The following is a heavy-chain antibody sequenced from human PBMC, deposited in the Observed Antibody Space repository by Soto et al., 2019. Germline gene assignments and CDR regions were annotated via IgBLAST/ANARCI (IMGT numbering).Heavy chain of an antibody. Sequence: PSETLSLTCAVYGGSFSGYYWSWIRQPPGKGLEWIGEINHSRSTNYNPSHKSRVTISVDTSKNQFSLKLRSVTAADTAVYYCARGWVGTGSHYFRYWGQGTLVTVSS. CDR3: ARGWVGTGSHYFRY. CDR1: GGSFSGYY. J-gene: IGHJ4*02. CDR2: INHSRST. V-gene: IGHV4-34*01. D-gene: IGHD1-1*01.